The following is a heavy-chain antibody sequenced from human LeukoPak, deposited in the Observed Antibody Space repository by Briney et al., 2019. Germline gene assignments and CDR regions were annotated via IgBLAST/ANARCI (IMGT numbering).Heavy chain of an antibody. CDR3: AREGYDVLRFLEWLRGLDY. Sequence: PGGSLRLSCAASGFTFSSYSMNWVRQAPGKGLEWVSYISSSSSTMYYADSVKGRFTISRDNAKNSLYLQMNSLRAEDTAVYYCAREGYDVLRFLEWLRGLDYWGQGTLVTVSS. V-gene: IGHV3-48*01. CDR1: GFTFSSYS. J-gene: IGHJ4*02. D-gene: IGHD3-3*01. CDR2: ISSSSSTM.